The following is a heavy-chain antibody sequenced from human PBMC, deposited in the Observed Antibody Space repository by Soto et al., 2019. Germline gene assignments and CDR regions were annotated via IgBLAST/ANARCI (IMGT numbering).Heavy chain of an antibody. CDR1: GASISTYY. CDR3: ARGGWSLDY. Sequence: SETLSLTCTVSGASISTYYWSWIRQPPGKGLEWIGYISYSGSTNCNPSLKSRVTISFDASKNEISLQVRSAAAADAAVYYCARGGWSLDYWGQGTLVTVSS. D-gene: IGHD2-15*01. CDR2: ISYSGST. J-gene: IGHJ4*02. V-gene: IGHV4-59*01.